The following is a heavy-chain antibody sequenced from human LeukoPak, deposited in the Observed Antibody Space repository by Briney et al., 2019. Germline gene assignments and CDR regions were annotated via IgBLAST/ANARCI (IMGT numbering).Heavy chain of an antibody. Sequence: GGSLRLSCAASGFTFSSYCMHWVRQAPGKELVWVSDINRDGSSTNYADSVKGRFTISRDNAKNTLYLQMNSLRAEDTAVYYCATGTGSYYNYWGQGTLVTVSS. CDR2: INRDGSST. D-gene: IGHD1-14*01. J-gene: IGHJ4*02. CDR3: ATGTGSYYNY. CDR1: GFTFSSYC. V-gene: IGHV3-74*01.